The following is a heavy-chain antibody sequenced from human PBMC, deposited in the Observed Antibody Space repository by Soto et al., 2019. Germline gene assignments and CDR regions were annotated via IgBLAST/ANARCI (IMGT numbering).Heavy chain of an antibody. V-gene: IGHV3-53*01. D-gene: IGHD2-15*01. Sequence: EVQLVESGGGLIQPGGSLRLSCAASGFTVSYFYMNWVRQAPGKGLECVSVIYGGDSTYYADSVKGRFTTSRDSSKNTVYLQMNSLRAEDTAVYYCARVDSVDYYYGMDVGGQGTTVTVSS. J-gene: IGHJ6*02. CDR2: IYGGDST. CDR1: GFTVSYFY. CDR3: ARVDSVDYYYGMDV.